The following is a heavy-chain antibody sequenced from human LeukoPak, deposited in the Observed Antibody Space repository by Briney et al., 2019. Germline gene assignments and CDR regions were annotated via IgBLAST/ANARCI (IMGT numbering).Heavy chain of an antibody. CDR1: GFTFRSYA. V-gene: IGHV3-23*01. D-gene: IGHD1-26*01. CDR2: IRGSSGII. J-gene: IGHJ4*02. Sequence: GGSLRLSCAASGFTFRSYAMSWVRQPPGKALEWVSAIRGSSGIIYYADSVKDRFTISTDNSKNTLYLQMNSLRAKDTAVYYCAKDRQEWEVFDYWGQGTLVTVSS. CDR3: AKDRQEWEVFDY.